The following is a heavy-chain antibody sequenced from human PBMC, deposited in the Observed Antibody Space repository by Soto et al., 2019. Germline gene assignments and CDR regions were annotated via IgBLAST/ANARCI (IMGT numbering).Heavy chain of an antibody. CDR2: IIPIFGTA. D-gene: IGHD3-22*01. J-gene: IGHJ4*02. V-gene: IGHV1-69*01. Sequence: QVQLVQSGAEVKKPGSSVKVSCKASGGTFSSYAISWVRQAPGQGLEWMGGIIPIFGTANYAQKFQGRVTISADESTSTAYMELRRLRSEDTAVYYCARESYYYDSSGQAPFFDYWGQGTLVTVSS. CDR3: ARESYYYDSSGQAPFFDY. CDR1: GGTFSSYA.